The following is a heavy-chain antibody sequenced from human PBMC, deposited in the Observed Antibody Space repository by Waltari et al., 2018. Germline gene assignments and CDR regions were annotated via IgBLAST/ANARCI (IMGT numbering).Heavy chain of an antibody. J-gene: IGHJ4*02. Sequence: QVQLVESGGGVVQPGRSLRLSCAASGFTFSSYAMHWVRQAPGKGLEWVAVISYDGSNKYYADSVKGRFSISRDNSKNTLYLQMNSLRAEDTAVYYCAREGSGSYSTSFDYWGQGTLVTVSS. V-gene: IGHV3-30-3*01. CDR2: ISYDGSNK. D-gene: IGHD1-26*01. CDR1: GFTFSSYA. CDR3: AREGSGSYSTSFDY.